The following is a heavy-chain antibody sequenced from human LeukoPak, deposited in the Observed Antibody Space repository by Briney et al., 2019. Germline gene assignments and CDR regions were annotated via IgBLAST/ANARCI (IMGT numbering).Heavy chain of an antibody. D-gene: IGHD3-10*01. CDR1: GGSISSYY. J-gene: IGHJ3*02. V-gene: IGHV4-59*01. CDR3: ARDLWFGGPRGAFDI. CDR2: IYYSGST. Sequence: PSETLSLTCTVSGGSISSYYWSWIRQPPGKGLEWIGYIYYSGSTNYNPSLKSRVTISVDRSKNQFSLKLTSVTAADTAVYYCARDLWFGGPRGAFDIWGQGTMVTVSS.